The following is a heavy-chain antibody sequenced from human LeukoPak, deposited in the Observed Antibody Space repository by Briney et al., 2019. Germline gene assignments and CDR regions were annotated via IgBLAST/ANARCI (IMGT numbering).Heavy chain of an antibody. Sequence: SQTLSLTCSISGDSVSGNRVAWNWIGQSPSRGLEGLRRTYYRSKWSNDYAVSVKSRITINPDTSKNQFSLQLNSVTPEDTAVYYCARDFIVVDAFDIWGQGTMVTVSS. V-gene: IGHV6-1*01. CDR2: TYYRSKWSN. CDR1: GDSVSGNRVA. CDR3: ARDFIVVDAFDI. J-gene: IGHJ3*02. D-gene: IGHD3-16*02.